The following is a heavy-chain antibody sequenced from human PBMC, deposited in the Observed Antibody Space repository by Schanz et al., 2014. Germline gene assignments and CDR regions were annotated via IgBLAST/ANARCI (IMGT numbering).Heavy chain of an antibody. CDR2: MRYDGSNK. Sequence: QVQLVESGGGVVQPGGSLRLSCAASGFTFSSSGMHWVRQAPGQGLEWVAFMRYDGSNKYYADSVKGRFTISRDNSKNTLYLQMNRLRAEDTAVYYCAKAPRSLFNYFDYWGQGTLVTVSS. J-gene: IGHJ4*02. V-gene: IGHV3-30*02. CDR3: AKAPRSLFNYFDY. CDR1: GFTFSSSG.